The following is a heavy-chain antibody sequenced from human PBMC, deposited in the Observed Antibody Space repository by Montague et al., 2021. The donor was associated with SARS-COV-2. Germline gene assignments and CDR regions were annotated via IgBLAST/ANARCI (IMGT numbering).Heavy chain of an antibody. D-gene: IGHD2-21*02. V-gene: IGHV4-34*01. CDR1: GGSFSGYY. J-gene: IGHJ6*02. CDR2: INHSGST. Sequence: SETLSLTCAVYGGSFSGYYWSWIRQPPGKGVEWIGEINHSGSTNYNPSLKSRVTISVDTSKNQFSLKLSSVTAADTAVYYCARGSLHIVVVTAIRDGYYGMDVWGQGTTVTVSS. CDR3: ARGSLHIVVVTAIRDGYYGMDV.